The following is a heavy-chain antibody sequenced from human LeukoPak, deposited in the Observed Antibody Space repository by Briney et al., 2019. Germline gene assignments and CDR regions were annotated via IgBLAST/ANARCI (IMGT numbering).Heavy chain of an antibody. J-gene: IGHJ4*02. Sequence: SETLSLTCGVSGGPISNTNWWSWVRQPPGQGLEWIGEISLTGLTHYNPSLESRVTVSLDKSKNQLSLNLTSVTAADTAVYYCSRENGAFSPFGYWGQGTLVTVLS. CDR3: SRENGAFSPFGY. CDR1: GGPISNTNW. CDR2: ISLTGLT. V-gene: IGHV4-4*02. D-gene: IGHD2-8*01.